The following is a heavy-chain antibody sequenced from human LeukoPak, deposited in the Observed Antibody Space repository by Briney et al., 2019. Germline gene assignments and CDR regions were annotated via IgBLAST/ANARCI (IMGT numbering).Heavy chain of an antibody. J-gene: IGHJ4*02. V-gene: IGHV3-9*01. Sequence: GGSLRLSCAASGFTFDDSAMHWVRQAPGKGLEWVSGISWNSGSIGYADSVKGRFTISRDNAKNSLYRQMNSLITDDTAFHDFVIVVVTGGDYWGQGPLVTVSS. CDR3: VIVVVTGGDY. D-gene: IGHD2-21*02. CDR2: ISWNSGSI. CDR1: GFTFDDSA.